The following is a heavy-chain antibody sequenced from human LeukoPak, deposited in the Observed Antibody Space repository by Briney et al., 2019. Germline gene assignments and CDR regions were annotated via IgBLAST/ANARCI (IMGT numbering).Heavy chain of an antibody. CDR3: ARDRLDSSGFLEYSY. CDR1: GGSISSGGYY. D-gene: IGHD3-22*01. J-gene: IGHJ4*02. Sequence: PSQTLSLTCTVSGGSISSGGYYWSWIRQHPGKGLEWIGYIYYTGNTYYNPSLMSRVTISVDTSENQFSLKLSSVTAADTAVYYCARDRLDSSGFLEYSYWGQGTLVTVSS. V-gene: IGHV4-31*03. CDR2: IYYTGNT.